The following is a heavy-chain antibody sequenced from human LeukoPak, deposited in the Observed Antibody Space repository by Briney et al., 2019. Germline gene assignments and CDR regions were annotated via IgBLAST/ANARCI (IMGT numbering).Heavy chain of an antibody. V-gene: IGHV1-8*01. D-gene: IGHD3-22*01. CDR1: GYTFTSYD. J-gene: IGHJ5*02. CDR2: MNPNSGNA. Sequence: ASVKVSCKASGYTFTSYDINWVRQATGQGLEWMGWMNPNSGNAGYAQKFQGRVTMTRNTSMSTAYMELSSLRSEDTAVHYCARAVYYYDSSGYYSNTFDPWGQGTLVTVSS. CDR3: ARAVYYYDSSGYYSNTFDP.